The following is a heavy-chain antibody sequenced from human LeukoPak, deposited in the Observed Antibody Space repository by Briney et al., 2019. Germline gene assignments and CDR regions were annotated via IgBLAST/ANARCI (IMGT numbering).Heavy chain of an antibody. D-gene: IGHD3-3*01. Sequence: PGGSLRLSCTSSGITFIIYEMQWLRQAPGKGLEWLSYISTSGSDLYYADSVKGRFTISRDNAKNSLYLQMNSLRVDDTADYYSERDQHLRGIFGVVQGIYLDPWGQGTLVTVSS. CDR1: GITFIIYE. CDR2: ISTSGSDL. CDR3: ERDQHLRGIFGVVQGIYLDP. V-gene: IGHV3-48*03. J-gene: IGHJ5*02.